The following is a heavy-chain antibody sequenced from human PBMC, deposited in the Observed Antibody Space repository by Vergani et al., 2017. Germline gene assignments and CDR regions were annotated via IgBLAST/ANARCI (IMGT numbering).Heavy chain of an antibody. V-gene: IGHV1-69*01. CDR1: GGTFSSYA. J-gene: IGHJ3*02. D-gene: IGHD3-10*01. Sequence: QVQLVQSGAEVKKPGSSVKVSCKASGGTFSSYAISWVRQAPGQGLEWMGGIIPIFGTANYAQKFQGRVTITADESTSTAYMELSSLRSEDTAVYYCARDRAEHPSEFGVVIDAFDIWAKGQWSPSRQ. CDR2: IIPIFGTA. CDR3: ARDRAEHPSEFGVVIDAFDI.